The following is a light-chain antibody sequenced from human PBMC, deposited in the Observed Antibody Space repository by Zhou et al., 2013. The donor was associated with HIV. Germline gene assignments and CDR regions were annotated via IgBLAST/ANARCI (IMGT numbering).Light chain of an antibody. Sequence: EIVMTQSPATLSVSPGERATLSCRASQSVSSNLAWYQQKPGQAPRLLIYGASTRATGFPARFSGSGSGTEFTLTISSLQSEDFAVYYCQQYNNWPRRTFGQGTKLEIK. CDR3: QQYNNWPRRT. CDR2: GAS. V-gene: IGKV3-15*01. CDR1: QSVSSN. J-gene: IGKJ2*01.